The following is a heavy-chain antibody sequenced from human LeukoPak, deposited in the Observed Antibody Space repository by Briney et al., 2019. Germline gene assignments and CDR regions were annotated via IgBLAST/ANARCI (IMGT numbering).Heavy chain of an antibody. CDR2: INHSGNT. V-gene: IGHV4-34*01. J-gene: IGHJ4*02. CDR3: ARGLYLTTRGGAAAGFLDY. CDR1: GEFFSGSY. D-gene: IGHD6-13*01. Sequence: SETLSLTCAVYGEFFSGSYWNWIRPSPGKGLEWIGEINHSGNTNYNPSLKSRVTISVDTSQKQFSLRLSSVTAADTAVYYCARGLYLTTRGGAAAGFLDYWGQGTLVTVSS.